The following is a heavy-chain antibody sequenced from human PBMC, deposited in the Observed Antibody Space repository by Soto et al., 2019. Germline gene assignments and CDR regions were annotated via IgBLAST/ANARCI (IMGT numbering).Heavy chain of an antibody. Sequence: ASAKVSCKASGYTFTSYGISWVRTAPGQGLEWMGWISAYDAHTNYPQKLQGRVTMTTDTSTSTAYMELRSLRSDGTAVYYCARGGEQWLVGGTLSDPVGWGTLVNVYS. CDR2: ISAYDAHT. V-gene: IGHV1-18*01. J-gene: IGHJ5*02. D-gene: IGHD6-19*01. CDR3: ARGGEQWLVGGTLSDP. CDR1: GYTFTSYG.